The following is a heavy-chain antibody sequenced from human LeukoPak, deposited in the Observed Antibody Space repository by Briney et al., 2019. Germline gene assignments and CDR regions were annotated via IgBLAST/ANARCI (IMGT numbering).Heavy chain of an antibody. CDR3: AKDDLDILTGYGGYFDY. D-gene: IGHD3-9*01. Sequence: TGGSLRLSCAASGFTFRSYGMNWVRQAPGKGLEWVSAISGSGGSTYYADSVKGRFTISRDNSKNTLYLQMNSLRAEDTAVYYCAKDDLDILTGYGGYFDYWGQGTLVTVSS. J-gene: IGHJ4*02. CDR1: GFTFRSYG. V-gene: IGHV3-23*01. CDR2: ISGSGGST.